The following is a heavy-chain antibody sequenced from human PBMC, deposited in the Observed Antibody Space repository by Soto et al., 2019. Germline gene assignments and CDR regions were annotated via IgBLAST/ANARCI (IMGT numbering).Heavy chain of an antibody. Sequence: EVQLVQSGGGLVKPGGSLRLSCAASGFNLSHPWMTWVRQAAGKGLEWVGRIKSETDGGTADYAAPVKGRITISRDDSKNTVYLQMNRLKTEDTAVYYCTTGIYYDLLTGYHDVAYWGQGTLVTVSS. D-gene: IGHD3-9*01. V-gene: IGHV3-15*01. CDR2: IKSETDGGTA. CDR1: GFNLSHPW. J-gene: IGHJ4*02. CDR3: TTGIYYDLLTGYHDVAY.